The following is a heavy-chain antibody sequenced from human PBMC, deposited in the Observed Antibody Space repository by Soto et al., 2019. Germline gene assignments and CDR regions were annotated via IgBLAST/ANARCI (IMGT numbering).Heavy chain of an antibody. CDR1: GFTFSSYS. Sequence: GGSLRLSCAASGFTFSSYSMNWVRQAPGKGLEWVSYISSSSSTIYYAESVKGRFTISRDNAKNSLYLQMNSLRAEDTAVYYCARGYCSGGSCSWYFDLWGRGTLVTVSS. D-gene: IGHD2-15*01. J-gene: IGHJ2*01. CDR3: ARGYCSGGSCSWYFDL. V-gene: IGHV3-48*01. CDR2: ISSSSSTI.